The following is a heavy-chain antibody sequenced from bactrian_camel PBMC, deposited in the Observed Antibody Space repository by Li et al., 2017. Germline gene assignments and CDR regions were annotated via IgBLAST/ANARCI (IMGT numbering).Heavy chain of an antibody. D-gene: IGHD6*01. CDR1: GFTFSPDG. CDR2: GYGTT. V-gene: IGHV3S1*01. Sequence: HVQLVESGGGLVQPGGSLRLPCAASGFTFSPDGMYWVRQAPGKGLEWVSSGYGTTYYADSVKGRFTISRDNTENTLYLQLNSRKIEDTAVYYCVRDRGLAVPAGSFDTWVQGTQVTVS. CDR3: VRDRGLAVPAGSFDT. J-gene: IGHJ6*01.